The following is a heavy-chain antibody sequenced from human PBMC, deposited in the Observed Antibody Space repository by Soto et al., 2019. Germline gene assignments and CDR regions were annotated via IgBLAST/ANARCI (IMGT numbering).Heavy chain of an antibody. V-gene: IGHV1-3*01. J-gene: IGHJ3*02. CDR3: VRDMALGELSAYDAFDI. CDR2: INAGNGNT. Sequence: QKIGYMGWINAGNGNTKYSQKFQGRVTITRDTSASTAYMELSSLRSEDTAVYYCVRDMALGELSAYDAFDIWGQGTMVT. D-gene: IGHD3-16*02.